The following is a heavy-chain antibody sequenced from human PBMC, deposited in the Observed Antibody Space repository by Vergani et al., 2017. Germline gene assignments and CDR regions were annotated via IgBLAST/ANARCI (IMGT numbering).Heavy chain of an antibody. J-gene: IGHJ5*02. Sequence: QVQLQESGPGLVKPSETLSLTCTVSGGSISSYYWSWIRQPPGKGLEWIGYIYYSRSTNYNPSLKSRVTISVDTSKNQFSLKLSSVTAADTAVYYCARHGDSSGWYAGNWFDPWGQGTLVTVSS. CDR3: ARHGDSSGWYAGNWFDP. CDR2: IYYSRST. CDR1: GGSISSYY. D-gene: IGHD6-19*01. V-gene: IGHV4-59*08.